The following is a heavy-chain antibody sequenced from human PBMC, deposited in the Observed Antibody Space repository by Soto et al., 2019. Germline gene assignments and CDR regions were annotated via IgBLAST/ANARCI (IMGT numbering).Heavy chain of an antibody. Sequence: QVQLVQSGAEVKKPGASVKVSCKASGYDFSSYGISWVRQAPGQGLEWMGWISASNGNRDYAQQFQGRVTMTSDTSRTTAYIALRSLRTDATAVYYCVRDPQRKDYSGQGTLVNVSS. J-gene: IGHJ4*02. V-gene: IGHV1-18*04. D-gene: IGHD2-2*01. CDR3: VRDPQRKDY. CDR1: GYDFSSYG. CDR2: ISASNGNR.